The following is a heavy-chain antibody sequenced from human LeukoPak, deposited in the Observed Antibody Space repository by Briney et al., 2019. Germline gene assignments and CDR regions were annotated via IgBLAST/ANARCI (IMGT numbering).Heavy chain of an antibody. CDR3: ARGLLITMVRGVIKQGAFDI. CDR2: INHSGST. CDR1: GGSFSGYY. J-gene: IGHJ3*02. D-gene: IGHD3-10*01. Sequence: SETLSLTCAVYGGSFSGYYWSWIRQPPGKGLEWIGEINHSGSTNYNPSLKSRVTISVDTSKNQFSLKLSSVTAADTAVYYCARGLLITMVRGVIKQGAFDIWGQGTMVTVSS. V-gene: IGHV4-34*01.